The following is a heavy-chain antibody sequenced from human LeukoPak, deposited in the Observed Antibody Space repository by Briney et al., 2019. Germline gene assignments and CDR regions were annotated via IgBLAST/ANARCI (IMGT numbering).Heavy chain of an antibody. Sequence: GEPLKISCKGSGYSFTSYWISWVRPMPGKGLEWMGRIDPSDSYTNYSPSFQGHVTISADKSISTAYLQWSSLKASDTAMYYCARVLTYYYDSSGYHFDYWGQGTLVTVSS. CDR1: GYSFTSYW. D-gene: IGHD3-22*01. V-gene: IGHV5-10-1*01. J-gene: IGHJ4*02. CDR3: ARVLTYYYDSSGYHFDY. CDR2: IDPSDSYT.